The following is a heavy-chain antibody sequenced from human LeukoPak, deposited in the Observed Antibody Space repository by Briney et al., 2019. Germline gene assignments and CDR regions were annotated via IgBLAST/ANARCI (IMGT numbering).Heavy chain of an antibody. CDR1: GFTFSSYG. CDR3: AKSSRIKLWFGELDS. CDR2: ISGSGGST. J-gene: IGHJ4*02. V-gene: IGHV3-23*01. Sequence: GGTLRLSCAASGFTFSSYGMSWVRQAPGKGLEWVSAISGSGGSTYYADSVKGRFTISRDNSKNTLYLQMNSLRAEDTAVYYCAKSSRIKLWFGELDSWGQGTLVTVSS. D-gene: IGHD3-10*01.